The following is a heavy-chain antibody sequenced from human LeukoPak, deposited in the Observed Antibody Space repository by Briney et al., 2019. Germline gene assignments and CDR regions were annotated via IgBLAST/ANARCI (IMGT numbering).Heavy chain of an antibody. CDR1: GFTFSRYG. CDR2: IRYDESDK. J-gene: IGHJ4*02. Sequence: GGSLRLSCAASGFTFSRYGMHWVRQAPGKGLDWVAFIRYDESDKYYSGSVKGRFTISRDNSKNTVYLQMNSLTPGDTAVYYCAKDRIVAVPVAIGIDYWGQGTLVTVSS. D-gene: IGHD2-2*01. CDR3: AKDRIVAVPVAIGIDY. V-gene: IGHV3-30*02.